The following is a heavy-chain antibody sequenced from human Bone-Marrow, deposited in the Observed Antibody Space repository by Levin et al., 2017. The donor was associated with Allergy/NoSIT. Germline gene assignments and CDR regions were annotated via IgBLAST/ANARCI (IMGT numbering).Heavy chain of an antibody. V-gene: IGHV3-7*01. Sequence: GGSLRLSCAASGFTFSSYWMSWVRQAPGKGLEWVANIKQDGSEKYYVDSVKGRFTISRDNAKNSLYLQMNSLRAEDTAVYYCARAKRGSTTPLDYWGQGTLVTVSS. CDR3: ARAKRGSTTPLDY. D-gene: IGHD1-1*01. J-gene: IGHJ4*02. CDR2: IKQDGSEK. CDR1: GFTFSSYW.